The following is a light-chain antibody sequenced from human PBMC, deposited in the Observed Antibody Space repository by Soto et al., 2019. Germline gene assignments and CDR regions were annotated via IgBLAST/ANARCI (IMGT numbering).Light chain of an antibody. CDR2: DNN. CDR3: QSYDSSRSGSYV. J-gene: IGLJ1*01. Sequence: QSVLTQPPSVSGAPGQRVTIFCTGSSSNIGAGFDVHWYQQLPGTAPKLLIYDNNDRPSGVPDRFSGSKSGTSASLAITGLQAEDEADYYCQSYDSSRSGSYVFGPGTKVTVL. CDR1: SSNIGAGFD. V-gene: IGLV1-40*01.